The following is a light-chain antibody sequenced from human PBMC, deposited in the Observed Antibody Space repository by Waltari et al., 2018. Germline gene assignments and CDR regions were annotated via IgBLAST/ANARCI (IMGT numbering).Light chain of an antibody. CDR2: WAS. V-gene: IGKV4-1*01. CDR3: QQYYSAPYT. CDR1: QSVLYTSNYNNY. J-gene: IGKJ2*01. Sequence: DIVMTQYPDSLSVSLGERAAINCKSSQSVLYTSNYNNYLAWYQQKPGQPPKLLFYWASARESGVPDRVSGSGSGTDFTLSISTLQAEGVAVYYCQQYYSAPYTFGQGTRLEIK.